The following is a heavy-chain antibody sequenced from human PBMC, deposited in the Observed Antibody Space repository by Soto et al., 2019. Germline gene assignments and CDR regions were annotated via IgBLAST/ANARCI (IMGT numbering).Heavy chain of an antibody. Sequence: GESLKLSCKGSGYSFTSYWIGWVRQMPGKGLEWMGIIYPGDSDTRYSPSFQGQVTISADKSISTAYLQWSSLKASDTAMYYCARTLAVAGGYYYYYGMDVWGQGTTVTVSS. J-gene: IGHJ6*02. D-gene: IGHD6-19*01. CDR1: GYSFTSYW. CDR3: ARTLAVAGGYYYYYGMDV. V-gene: IGHV5-51*01. CDR2: IYPGDSDT.